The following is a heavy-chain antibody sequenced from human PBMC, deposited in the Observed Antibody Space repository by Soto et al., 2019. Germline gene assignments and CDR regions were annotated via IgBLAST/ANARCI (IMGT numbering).Heavy chain of an antibody. CDR2: IYYSGST. Sequence: PSETLSLTCTVSGGSISSYYWSWIRQPPGKGLEWIGYIYYSGSTNYNPSLKSRVTISVDTSKNQFSLKLSPVTAADTAVYYCAREDYDRFDPWGQGTLVTVSS. J-gene: IGHJ5*02. D-gene: IGHD3-22*01. CDR1: GGSISSYY. CDR3: AREDYDRFDP. V-gene: IGHV4-59*01.